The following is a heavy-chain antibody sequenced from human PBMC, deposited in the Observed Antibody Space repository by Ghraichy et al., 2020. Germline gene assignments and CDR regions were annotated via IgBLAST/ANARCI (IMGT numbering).Heavy chain of an antibody. CDR2: IIPIFGTA. Sequence: SVKVSCKASGGTFSSYAISWVRQAPGQGLEWMGGIIPIFGTANYAQKFQGRVTITADESTSTAYMELSSLRSEDTAVYYCARGGLWFGELLSHWFDPWGQGTLVTVSS. CDR3: ARGGLWFGELLSHWFDP. CDR1: GGTFSSYA. J-gene: IGHJ5*02. D-gene: IGHD3-10*01. V-gene: IGHV1-69*13.